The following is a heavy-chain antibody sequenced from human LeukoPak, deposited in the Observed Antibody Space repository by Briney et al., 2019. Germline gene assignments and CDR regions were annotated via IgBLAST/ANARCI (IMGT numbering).Heavy chain of an antibody. J-gene: IGHJ6*02. V-gene: IGHV4-4*07. Sequence: SETLSLTYTVSGGSISSYYWSWIRQPAGKGLEWIGRIYTSGSTNYNPSLKSRVTMSVDTSKNQFSLKLSSVTAADTAVYYCASEKGYSYGFWSYGMDVWGQGTTVTVSS. CDR2: IYTSGST. CDR3: ASEKGYSYGFWSYGMDV. CDR1: GGSISSYY. D-gene: IGHD5-18*01.